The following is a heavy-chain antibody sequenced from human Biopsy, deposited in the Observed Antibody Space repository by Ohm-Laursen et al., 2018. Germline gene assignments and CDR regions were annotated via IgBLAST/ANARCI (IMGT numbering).Heavy chain of an antibody. D-gene: IGHD2-2*01. CDR3: ARDLIAYCPTTSCDNFGMDV. J-gene: IGHJ6*02. Sequence: GTLSLTCTVSGASINLYYWSWIRQPPGKGLGWIGYINHSGSTNYNPSLKSRLTISVDTSKNQFSLKLTSVTAADTAVYYCARDLIAYCPTTSCDNFGMDVWGQGTTVTVSS. CDR1: GASINLYY. V-gene: IGHV4-59*01. CDR2: INHSGST.